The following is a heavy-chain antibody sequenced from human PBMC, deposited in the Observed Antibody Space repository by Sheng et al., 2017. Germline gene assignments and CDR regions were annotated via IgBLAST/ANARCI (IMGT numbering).Heavy chain of an antibody. J-gene: IGHJ4*02. D-gene: IGHD3-3*01. V-gene: IGHV1-18*01. Sequence: QVHLVQSGGEVKKPGASVKVSCKTSGYTFTSYRITWVRQAPGQGFEWMGWIIPYNGETTYAQDLQGRVTLTTDTSTATAFMELRGLRFDDTAVYYCASGQSVTIFSHWGQGTPVIVSS. CDR3: ASGQSVTIFSH. CDR2: IIPYNGET. CDR1: GYTFTSYR.